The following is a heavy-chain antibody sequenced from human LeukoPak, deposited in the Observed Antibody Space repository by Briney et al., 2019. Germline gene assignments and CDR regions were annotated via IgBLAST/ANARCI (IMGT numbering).Heavy chain of an antibody. CDR3: ARENCSGGTCYSNSNGMDV. Sequence: SETLSLTCTVSGGFISGYYWSWIRQPPGKGLEWIGYIYYSRSTKYNPSLESRVTISVDTSKSQFSQKLTSVTATDTAVYYCARENCSGGTCYSNSNGMDVWGQGTTVTVSS. V-gene: IGHV4-59*01. CDR2: IYYSRST. J-gene: IGHJ6*02. CDR1: GGFISGYY. D-gene: IGHD2-15*01.